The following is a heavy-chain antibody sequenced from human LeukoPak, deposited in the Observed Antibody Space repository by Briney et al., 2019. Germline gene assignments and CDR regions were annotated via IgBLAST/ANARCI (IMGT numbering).Heavy chain of an antibody. J-gene: IGHJ5*02. Sequence: ASVKVSCKASGYTFTGYYMHWVRQAPGQGLEWMGWINPNSGGTNYAQKFQGRVTITRDTSISTAYMELSRLRFDDTAVYYCARGVVLRNWNWYADYDYNWFDPWGQGALVTVSS. CDR3: ARGVVLRNWNWYADYDYNWFDP. CDR1: GYTFTGYY. V-gene: IGHV1-2*02. D-gene: IGHD1-7*01. CDR2: INPNSGGT.